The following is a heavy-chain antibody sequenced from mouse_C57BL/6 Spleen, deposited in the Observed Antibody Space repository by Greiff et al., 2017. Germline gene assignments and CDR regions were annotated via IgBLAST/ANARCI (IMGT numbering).Heavy chain of an antibody. CDR1: GYTFTDYN. J-gene: IGHJ1*03. CDR3: ARGYGSSWYFDV. D-gene: IGHD1-1*01. Sequence: EVQLQPSGPELVKPGASVKIPCKASGYTFTDYNMDWVKQSHGKSLEWIGDINPNNGGTIYNQKFKGKATLTVDKSSSTAYMERRSLTSEDTAVYYCARGYGSSWYFDVWGTGTTVTVSS. CDR2: INPNNGGT. V-gene: IGHV1-18*01.